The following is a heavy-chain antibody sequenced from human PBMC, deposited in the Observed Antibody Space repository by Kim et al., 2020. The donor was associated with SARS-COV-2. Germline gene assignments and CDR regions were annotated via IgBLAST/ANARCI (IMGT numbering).Heavy chain of an antibody. V-gene: IGHV4-34*01. J-gene: IGHJ4*02. CDR1: GGSFSGYY. Sequence: SETLSLTCAVYGGSFSGYYWSWIRQPPGKGLEWIGEINHSGSTNYNPSLKSRVTISVDTSKNQFSLKLSSVTAADTAVYYCARVPLASSVDYWGQGTLVTVSS. CDR3: ARVPLASSVDY. CDR2: INHSGST. D-gene: IGHD3-10*01.